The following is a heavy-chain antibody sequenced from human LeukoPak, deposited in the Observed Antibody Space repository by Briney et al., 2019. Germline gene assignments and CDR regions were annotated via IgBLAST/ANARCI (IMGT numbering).Heavy chain of an antibody. J-gene: IGHJ4*02. CDR3: AKDNYDILTGYLGD. CDR2: ISWNSGSI. V-gene: IGHV3-9*03. CDR1: GLTFDDYA. D-gene: IGHD3-9*01. Sequence: PGRSLRLSCAASGLTFDDYAMHWVRQAPGKGLEWVSGISWNSGSIGYADSVKGRFTISRDNAKNSLYLQMNSLRAEDMALYYCAKDNYDILTGYLGDWGQGTLVTVSS.